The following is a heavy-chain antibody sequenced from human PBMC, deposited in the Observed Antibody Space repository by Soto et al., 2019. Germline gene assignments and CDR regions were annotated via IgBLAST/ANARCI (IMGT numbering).Heavy chain of an antibody. V-gene: IGHV3-23*01. CDR1: GFTFSSYA. J-gene: IGHJ4*02. CDR2: ISGSGGST. Sequence: GGSLRLSCAASGFTFSSYAMSWFRQAPGKGLEWVSAISGSGGSTYYADSVKGRFTISRDNSKNTLYLQMSSLRADDTAVYYCVKGEYYYDSSGYYPFDYWGQGT. CDR3: VKGEYYYDSSGYYPFDY. D-gene: IGHD3-22*01.